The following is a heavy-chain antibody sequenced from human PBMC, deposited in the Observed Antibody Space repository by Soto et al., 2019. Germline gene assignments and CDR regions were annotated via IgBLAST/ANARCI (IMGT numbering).Heavy chain of an antibody. CDR2: INPSGGST. CDR3: ARGHSTDCSNGVCSFFYNHEMDV. CDR1: GYTFTTYY. D-gene: IGHD2-8*01. V-gene: IGHV1-46*01. J-gene: IGHJ6*02. Sequence: QVQLVQSGAEVKKPGASVKVSCKASGYTFTTYYMHWVRQAPGQGLEWMGLINPSGGSTSTAQKFQGWVTMTRDRSISTVYMELTRLRSDDTAVYFCARGHSTDCSNGVCSFFYNHEMDVWGQGTTVTVSS.